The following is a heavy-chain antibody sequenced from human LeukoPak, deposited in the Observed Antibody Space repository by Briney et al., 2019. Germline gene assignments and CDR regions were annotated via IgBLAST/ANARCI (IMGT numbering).Heavy chain of an antibody. CDR1: GYTFTDYY. Sequence: VKISCKVSGYTFTDYYMHWVQQAPGKGLEWMGRIIPIFGTANYAQKFQGRVTITTDESTSTAYMELSSLRSEDTAVYYCARAKRRSYDYFDYWGQGTLVTVSS. J-gene: IGHJ4*02. D-gene: IGHD1-26*01. V-gene: IGHV1-69*13. CDR2: IIPIFGTA. CDR3: ARAKRRSYDYFDY.